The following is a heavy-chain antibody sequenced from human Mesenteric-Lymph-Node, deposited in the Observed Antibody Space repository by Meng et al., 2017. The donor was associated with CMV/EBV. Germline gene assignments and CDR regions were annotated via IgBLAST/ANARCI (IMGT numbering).Heavy chain of an antibody. J-gene: IGHJ4*02. Sequence: VDPRQSGPGLLTPSGTLSLPCAVYGGSFGGYYWSWIRQPPGKGLEWIGEINHSGSTNYNPSPKSRVTISVDTSKNQFSLKLSSVTAADTAVYYCARHQRWLKSEGGFNYWGQGTLVTVSS. V-gene: IGHV4-34*01. D-gene: IGHD4-23*01. CDR1: GGSFGGYY. CDR3: ARHQRWLKSEGGFNY. CDR2: INHSGST.